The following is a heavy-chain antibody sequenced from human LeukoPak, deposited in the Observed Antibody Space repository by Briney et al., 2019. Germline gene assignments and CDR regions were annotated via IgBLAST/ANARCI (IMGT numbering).Heavy chain of an antibody. CDR1: GGSISSYY. V-gene: IGHV4-4*07. CDR3: ARARYANAWYAFDI. J-gene: IGHJ3*02. Sequence: SETLSLTCTLSGGSISSYYWSWIRRPAGKGLEWIGCIYTSGSTNYDRSLKSRVTTLVDTSKNQFSLKLTSVTAADTAVYYCARARYANAWYAFDIWGHGTMVTVSS. D-gene: IGHD2-2*01. CDR2: IYTSGST.